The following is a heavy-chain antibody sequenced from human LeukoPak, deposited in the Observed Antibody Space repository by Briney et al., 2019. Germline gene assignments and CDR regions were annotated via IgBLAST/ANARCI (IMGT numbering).Heavy chain of an antibody. CDR1: GFTFSDYE. CDR3: ARSERDIVATIGY. D-gene: IGHD5-12*01. CDR2: ISSGGYTA. Sequence: GGSLRLSCAASGFTFSDYEMNWVRQAPGKGLEWLSYISSGGYTADYADSVKGRFTISRDNAKNSVYLQMHSLRAEDTGLYYCARSERDIVATIGYWGQGTLVAVSS. V-gene: IGHV3-48*03. J-gene: IGHJ4*02.